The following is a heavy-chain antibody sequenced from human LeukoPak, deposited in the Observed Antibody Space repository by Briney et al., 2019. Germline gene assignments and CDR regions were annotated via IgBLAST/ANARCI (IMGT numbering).Heavy chain of an antibody. CDR1: GFSFDDFA. CDR3: AWSGEV. J-gene: IGHJ6*02. D-gene: IGHD2-15*01. CDR2: ITWNGGTI. Sequence: GGSLRLSCAASGFSFDDFAMHWVRQAPGKGLEWVSGITWNGGTIDYADSVKGRFTISRDNAKNSLYLLMNSLRAEDTALYYCAWSGEVWGQGTTVTVSS. V-gene: IGHV3-9*01.